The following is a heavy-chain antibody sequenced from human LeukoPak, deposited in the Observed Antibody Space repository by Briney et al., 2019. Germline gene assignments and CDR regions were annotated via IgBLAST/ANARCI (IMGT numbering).Heavy chain of an antibody. V-gene: IGHV4-59*08. J-gene: IGHJ5*02. D-gene: IGHD2-2*01. CDR2: IYYSGST. Sequence: SETLSLTCTVSGGSISSYYWSWIRQPPGKGLEWIGYIYYSGSTNYNPSLKSRVTISVDTSKNQFSLKLSSVTAADTAVYYCARQSRNRWFDPWGQGTPVTVSS. CDR3: ARQSRNRWFDP. CDR1: GGSISSYY.